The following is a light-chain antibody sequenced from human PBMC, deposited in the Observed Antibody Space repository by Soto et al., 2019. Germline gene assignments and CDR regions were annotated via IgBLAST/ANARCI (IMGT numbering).Light chain of an antibody. CDR1: QSISNTY. V-gene: IGKV3-20*01. CDR3: QSYGGSPLMA. CDR2: GAF. Sequence: EVVLTQSPATLSLSPGERATLSCRASQSISNTYLAWYQEKPGQALRLLIYGAFIRATGIPDRFSGSGSGTDFTLTISRLDPEDFAVYYCQSYGGSPLMAFGQGTRLEIK. J-gene: IGKJ5*01.